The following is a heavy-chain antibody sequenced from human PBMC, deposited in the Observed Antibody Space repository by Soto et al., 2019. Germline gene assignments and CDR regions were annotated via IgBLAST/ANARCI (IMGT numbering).Heavy chain of an antibody. J-gene: IGHJ4*02. CDR2: ISSNGGST. CDR3: VEGSRVAAAGKY. V-gene: IGHV3-64D*08. D-gene: IGHD6-13*01. Sequence: PGGSMRLSCSASGFTFSSYAMHWVRPAPGKGLEYVSAISSNGGSTYYADSVKGRFTISRDNSKNTLYLQMSSLRAEDTAVYYCVEGSRVAAAGKYWGQGTLVTVSS. CDR1: GFTFSSYA.